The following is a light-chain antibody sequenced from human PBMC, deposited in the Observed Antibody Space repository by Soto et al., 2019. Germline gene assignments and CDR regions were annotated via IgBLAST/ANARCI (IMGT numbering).Light chain of an antibody. V-gene: IGKV1-39*01. CDR3: QQSYSTPRT. CDR2: AAS. J-gene: IGKJ3*01. CDR1: QSIDNY. Sequence: DIQMTQSPSSLSASIGDRANITCRASQSIDNYVNWYQQKPGKARKVLIYAASSLQSGVPSRFSGTGAWTDFTLTISSLQPEDFATYYCQQSYSTPRTFGPGTKVDLK.